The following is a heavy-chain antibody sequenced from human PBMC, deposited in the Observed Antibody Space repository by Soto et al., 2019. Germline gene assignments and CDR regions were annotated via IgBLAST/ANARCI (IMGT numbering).Heavy chain of an antibody. J-gene: IGHJ4*02. D-gene: IGHD3-22*01. CDR2: IFYSGSA. CDR1: GGSIRSDNYY. CDR3: ASYFYDSSGHYSSLFDY. Sequence: PSETLSLTCTVSGGSIRSDNYYWGWIRQPPGKGLEWIGYIFYSGSAHYNPSLRSRVTISVDTSKNQFSVKLNSVTAADTAVYYCASYFYDSSGHYSSLFDYWGPGTLVTVSS. V-gene: IGHV4-30-4*01.